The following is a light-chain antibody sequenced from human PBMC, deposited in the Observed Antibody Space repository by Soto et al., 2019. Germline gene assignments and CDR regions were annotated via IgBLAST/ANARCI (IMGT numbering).Light chain of an antibody. J-gene: IGLJ1*01. V-gene: IGLV2-14*01. CDR1: SSDVGGYNY. CDR2: EVS. Sequence: QSALTQPASVSGSPGQSITISCTGTSSDVGGYNYVSWYQQHPGKAPKLMIYEVSNRPSGVSNRFSGSKSGNTAYLTISGLQAEDEADYYCSSYTGSSTLYVFGTGTKVTVL. CDR3: SSYTGSSTLYV.